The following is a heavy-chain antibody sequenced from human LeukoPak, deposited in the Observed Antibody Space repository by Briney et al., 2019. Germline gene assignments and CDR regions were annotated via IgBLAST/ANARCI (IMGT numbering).Heavy chain of an antibody. J-gene: IGHJ5*02. D-gene: IGHD5-24*01. Sequence: GASVRVSCKASGYTFTSYGISWVRQAPGQGLEWMGWISAYNGNTNYAQKLQGRVTMTTGTSTSTAYMELRSLRSDDTAVYYCARGQEQEMATIAVPFDPWGQGTLVTVSS. CDR1: GYTFTSYG. CDR3: ARGQEQEMATIAVPFDP. V-gene: IGHV1-18*01. CDR2: ISAYNGNT.